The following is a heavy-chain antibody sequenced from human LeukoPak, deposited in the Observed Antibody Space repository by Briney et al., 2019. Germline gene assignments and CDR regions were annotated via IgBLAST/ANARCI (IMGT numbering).Heavy chain of an antibody. Sequence: QSGGSLRLSCAASGFTFSSYWMHWVRHAPGKGLVWVSRINSDGSSTSYADSVKGRFTISRDNAKNTLYLQMNSLRAEDTAVYYCAREGFSSGWVPDYWGQGTLVTVSS. J-gene: IGHJ4*02. V-gene: IGHV3-74*01. CDR2: INSDGSST. D-gene: IGHD6-19*01. CDR1: GFTFSSYW. CDR3: AREGFSSGWVPDY.